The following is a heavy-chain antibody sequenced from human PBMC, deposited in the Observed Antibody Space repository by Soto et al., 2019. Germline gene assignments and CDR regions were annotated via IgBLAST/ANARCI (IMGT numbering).Heavy chain of an antibody. CDR2: ISAHNGNT. CDR3: ARGRYGYY. J-gene: IGHJ4*02. CDR1: GYTFPSYG. V-gene: IGHV1-18*01. D-gene: IGHD1-1*01. Sequence: QVHLVQSGAEVKKPGASVKVSCKASGYTFPSYGITWMRQAPGQGLEGMGWISAHNGNTDYAQKLQGRVIVTRDTSTATAYMELRRLISDDTAVYYCARGRYGYYWGQGALVTVSS.